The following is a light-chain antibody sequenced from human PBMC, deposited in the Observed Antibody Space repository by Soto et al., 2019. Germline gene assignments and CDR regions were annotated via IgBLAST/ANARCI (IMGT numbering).Light chain of an antibody. J-gene: IGKJ1*01. CDR1: QSVNAN. Sequence: EVVMTQSPATLSVSPGERATLSCRASQSVNANLAWYQQKPGQAPRLLIHGASNRATGIPARFSGSGFGTEFIXHITSXXYEDFAVYYCQQYNTWLWTFGQGTKVEI. CDR3: QQYNTWLWT. CDR2: GAS. V-gene: IGKV3-15*01.